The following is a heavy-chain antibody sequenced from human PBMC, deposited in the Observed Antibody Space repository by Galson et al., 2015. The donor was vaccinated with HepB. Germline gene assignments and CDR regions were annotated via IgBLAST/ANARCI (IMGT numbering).Heavy chain of an antibody. J-gene: IGHJ4*02. CDR2: TYYRSKWYN. D-gene: IGHD7-27*01. V-gene: IGHV6-1*01. CDR1: GDSVSSNSAA. Sequence: CAISGDSVSSNSAAWNWIRQSPSRGLEWLGRTYYRSKWYNDYAVSVKSRIIINPDTSKNQFSLQLYSVTPEDTAVYFCTRVTWGPFDNWGQGTLVTVSS. CDR3: TRVTWGPFDN.